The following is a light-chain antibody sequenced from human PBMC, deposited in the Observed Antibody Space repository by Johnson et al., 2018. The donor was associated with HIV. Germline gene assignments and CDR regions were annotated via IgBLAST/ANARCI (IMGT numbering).Light chain of an antibody. CDR3: GTWDSSLSGV. Sequence: QAVLTQPPSVSAAPGQKVTISCSGSNSNIGNNYVSWYQQLPGTAPKLLIYGNDKRPSGIPDRFSGSKSGTSAPLGTTGLQSGDEANYYCGTWDSSLSGVFGTGTAVTVL. V-gene: IGLV1-51*01. J-gene: IGLJ1*01. CDR2: GND. CDR1: NSNIGNNY.